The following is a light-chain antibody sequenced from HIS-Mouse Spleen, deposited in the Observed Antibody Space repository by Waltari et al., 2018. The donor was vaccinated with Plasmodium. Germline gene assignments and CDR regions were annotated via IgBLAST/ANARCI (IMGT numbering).Light chain of an antibody. CDR2: GAS. V-gene: IGKV3-15*01. J-gene: IGKJ3*01. CDR3: QQYNNWSFT. Sequence: EIVMTQSPATLSVSPGERATLSYRASQSVSSNLAWYQQKPGQAPRLLIYGASTRATGIPARFSGSGSGTEFTLTISSLQSEDFPVYYCQQYNNWSFTFGPGTKVDIK. CDR1: QSVSSN.